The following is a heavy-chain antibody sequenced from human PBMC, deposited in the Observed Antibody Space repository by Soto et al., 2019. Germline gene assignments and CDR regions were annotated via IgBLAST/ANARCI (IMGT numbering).Heavy chain of an antibody. Sequence: QVQLVESGGGVVQPGRSLRLSCAASGFTFSSYGMHWVRQAPGKGLEWVAVISYDGSNKYYADSVKGRFTISRDNSKNTLYLQMNSLRAEDTAVYYCAKDRVALDYWGQGTLVTVSS. D-gene: IGHD5-12*01. J-gene: IGHJ4*02. V-gene: IGHV3-30*18. CDR1: GFTFSSYG. CDR3: AKDRVALDY. CDR2: ISYDGSNK.